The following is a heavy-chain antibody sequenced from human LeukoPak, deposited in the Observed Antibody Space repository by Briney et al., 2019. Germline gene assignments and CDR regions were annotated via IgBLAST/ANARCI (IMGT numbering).Heavy chain of an antibody. CDR1: GVSFSGYY. CDR2: INDSGST. J-gene: IGHJ6*04. V-gene: IGHV4-34*01. D-gene: IGHD3-10*01. CDR3: ARGPRHYGSGSRYYYYGMDV. Sequence: SETLSLTCAVYGVSFSGYYWSWIRQAPGKGLEWIGEINDSGSTNYNASLKRRVTISVDTSKNQFSLKLSSATAADTAVYYCARGPRHYGSGSRYYYYGMDVWGKGTTVTVSS.